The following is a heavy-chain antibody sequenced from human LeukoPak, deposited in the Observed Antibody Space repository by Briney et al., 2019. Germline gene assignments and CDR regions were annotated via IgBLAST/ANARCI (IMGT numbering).Heavy chain of an antibody. CDR2: IWYDGSNK. CDR1: GFTFSSYG. D-gene: IGHD4-17*01. CDR3: ARDHGDSGLSMDV. Sequence: PGRSLRLSCAASGFTFSSYGMHWVRQAPGKGLEWVAVIWYDGSNKYYADSVKGRFTISRDNSKNTLYLQMNSLRAEDTAVYYCARDHGDSGLSMDVWGQGTTVTVSS. V-gene: IGHV3-33*01. J-gene: IGHJ6*02.